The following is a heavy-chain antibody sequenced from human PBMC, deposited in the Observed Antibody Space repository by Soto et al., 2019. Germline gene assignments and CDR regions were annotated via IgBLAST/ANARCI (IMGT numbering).Heavy chain of an antibody. V-gene: IGHV4-39*01. D-gene: IGHD3-10*01. CDR3: ARRGDRGIHGSGSVSPGYQPGFDV. J-gene: IGHJ6*02. CDR2: LYYSGKT. CDR1: GDCITTRSYD. Sequence: SGTLALSCTVCGDCITTRSYDVAWIRQPPGKRLEGIGGLYYSGKTYYNPSLKGRVTLSVDTSKSQFSLKLSSVTAADTAVYYCARRGDRGIHGSGSVSPGYQPGFDVWAQATSLTLS.